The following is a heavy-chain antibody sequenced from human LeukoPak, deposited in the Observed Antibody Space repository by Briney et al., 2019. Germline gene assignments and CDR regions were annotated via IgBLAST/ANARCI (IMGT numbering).Heavy chain of an antibody. D-gene: IGHD4-17*01. J-gene: IGHJ4*02. CDR1: GGSISSGGYY. CDR2: IYYSGST. V-gene: IGHV4-31*03. Sequence: SQTLSLTCTVSGGSISSGGYYWSWIRQHPGKGLEWIGYIYYSGSTYYNPSLKSRVTISVDTSKNQFSLKLSSATAADTAVYYCARAPVSAGADYGDYVDYWGQGTLVAVSS. CDR3: ARAPVSAGADYGDYVDY.